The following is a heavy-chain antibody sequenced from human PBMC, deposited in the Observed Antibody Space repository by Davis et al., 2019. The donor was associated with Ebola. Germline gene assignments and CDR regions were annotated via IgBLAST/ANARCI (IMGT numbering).Heavy chain of an antibody. Sequence: AASVKVSCRASGYTFTTYGISWVRQAPGQGLEWMGWISAYNGNTNYAQKLQGRVTMTTDTSTSTAYMELRSLRSDDTAVYYCASSQWLQAYNWFDPGAREPWSPSPQ. V-gene: IGHV1-18*01. CDR1: GYTFTTYG. J-gene: IGHJ5*02. CDR2: ISAYNGNT. D-gene: IGHD5-12*01. CDR3: ASSQWLQAYNWFDP.